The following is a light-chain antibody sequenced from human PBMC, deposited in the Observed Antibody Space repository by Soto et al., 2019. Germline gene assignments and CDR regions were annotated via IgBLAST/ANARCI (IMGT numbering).Light chain of an antibody. V-gene: IGKV1-5*03. CDR3: QHYYFFPRP. CDR2: KVS. Sequence: DIQMTQSPSTLSASVGDRVTITCRASQSIDTWLAWYQQKPGEVPKVLIYKVSNLQRGVPSRFSGSGSGTEFTLTISGLQPDDFATSYCQHYYFFPRPSGQGTQVDIK. CDR1: QSIDTW. J-gene: IGKJ1*01.